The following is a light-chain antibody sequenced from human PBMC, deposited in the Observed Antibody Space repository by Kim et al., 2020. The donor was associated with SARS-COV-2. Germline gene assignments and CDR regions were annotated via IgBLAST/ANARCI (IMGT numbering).Light chain of an antibody. Sequence: RVTTTCTGGNSNSGAGYDVHWYQQFRGTAPKLLIYADTKRPSGVPDRFSGSKSATSASLAITGLQVEDEADYYCQSYDSSLSAVVFGGGTQLTVL. J-gene: IGLJ2*01. CDR2: ADT. CDR1: NSNSGAGYD. V-gene: IGLV1-40*01. CDR3: QSYDSSLSAVV.